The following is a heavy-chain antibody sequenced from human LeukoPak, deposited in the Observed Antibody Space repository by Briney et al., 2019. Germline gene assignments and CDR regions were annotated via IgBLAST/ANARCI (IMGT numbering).Heavy chain of an antibody. J-gene: IGHJ5*02. CDR3: ARHYGP. V-gene: IGHV4-39*01. D-gene: IGHD3-10*01. CDR1: GFTFSSYS. CDR2: IYDSGST. Sequence: GSLRLSCAASGFTFSSYSMSWVRQPPGKGLEWIGSIYDSGSTYYNPSLKSRVTISADTSKNQFSLKLNSVTAADTAVYYCARHYGPWGQGTLVTVSS.